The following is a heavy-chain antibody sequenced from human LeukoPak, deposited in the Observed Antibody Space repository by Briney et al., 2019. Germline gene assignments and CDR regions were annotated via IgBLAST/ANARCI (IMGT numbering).Heavy chain of an antibody. J-gene: IGHJ5*02. CDR1: GYTFTNYG. CDR3: VRDYFCSGGTCDDCFDP. D-gene: IGHD2-15*01. V-gene: IGHV1-18*01. Sequence: GASVKVSCKASGYTFTNYGISWVRQAPGQGLEWMAWISTYDHDTNYAQKFRGRVTMTTDTSMSTAYMELRSLGSDDTAVYSCVRDYFCSGGTCDDCFDPWGQGTLVTVSS. CDR2: ISTYDHDT.